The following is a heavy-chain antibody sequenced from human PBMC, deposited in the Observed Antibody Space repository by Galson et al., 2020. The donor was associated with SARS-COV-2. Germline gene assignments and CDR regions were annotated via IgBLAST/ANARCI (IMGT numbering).Heavy chain of an antibody. CDR3: ARAFFWDSGSYGFGYYYYYMDV. CDR1: GGTFSSYA. J-gene: IGHJ6*03. Sequence: ASVKVSCKASGGTFSSYAISWVRQAPGQGLEWMGGIIPIFGTANYAQKFQGRVTITTDESTSTAYMELSSLRSEDTAVYYCARAFFWDSGSYGFGYYYYYMDVWGKGTTVTVSS. CDR2: IIPIFGTA. D-gene: IGHD1-26*01. V-gene: IGHV1-69*05.